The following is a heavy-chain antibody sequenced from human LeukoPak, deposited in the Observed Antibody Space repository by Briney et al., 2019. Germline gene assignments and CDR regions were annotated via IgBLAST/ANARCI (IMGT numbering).Heavy chain of an antibody. J-gene: IGHJ4*02. D-gene: IGHD3-22*01. CDR3: AKPPRRQSITMIVVVNPFDY. CDR1: GFTFSSYA. Sequence: PGGSLRLSCAASGFTFSSYAMSWVRQAPGKGLEWVSAISGSGGSTYYADSVKGRFTISRDNSKNTLYLQMNSLRAEDTAVYYCAKPPRRQSITMIVVVNPFDYWGQGTLVTVSS. V-gene: IGHV3-23*01. CDR2: ISGSGGST.